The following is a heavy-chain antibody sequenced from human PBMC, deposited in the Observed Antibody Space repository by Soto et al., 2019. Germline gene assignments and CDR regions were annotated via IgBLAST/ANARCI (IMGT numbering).Heavy chain of an antibody. V-gene: IGHV1-2*04. CDR3: AREGRYCSGGSCPRNWFDP. D-gene: IGHD2-15*01. CDR1: GYTFTGYY. Sequence: QVQLVQSGAEVKKPGASVKVSCKASGYTFTGYYMHWVRQAPGQGLEWMGWINPNSGGTNYAKKFQGWVTMTRDTSISTAYMELSRLRSDDTAVYYCAREGRYCSGGSCPRNWFDPWGQGTLVTVSS. J-gene: IGHJ5*02. CDR2: INPNSGGT.